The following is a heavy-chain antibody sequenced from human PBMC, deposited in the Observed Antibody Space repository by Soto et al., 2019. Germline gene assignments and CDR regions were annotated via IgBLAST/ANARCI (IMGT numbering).Heavy chain of an antibody. D-gene: IGHD6-13*01. CDR2: INPSGGST. Sequence: GASVKVSCKASGYTFTSYYMHWVRQAPGQGLEWMGIINPSGGSTSYAQKFQGRVTMTRDTSTSTVYMELSSLRSEDTAVYYCARDASSSWSSTTYFDYWGQGTLVTVSS. CDR3: ARDASSSWSSTTYFDY. J-gene: IGHJ4*02. V-gene: IGHV1-46*01. CDR1: GYTFTSYY.